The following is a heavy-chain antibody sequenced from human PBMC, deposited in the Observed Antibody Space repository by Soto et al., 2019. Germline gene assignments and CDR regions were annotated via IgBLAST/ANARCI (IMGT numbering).Heavy chain of an antibody. D-gene: IGHD7-27*01. CDR2: IYHSGST. CDR1: GGSISSSSYY. J-gene: IGHJ4*02. Sequence: SETLSLTCTVSGGSISSSSYYWGWIRQPPGKGLEWIGYIYHSGSTYYNPSLKSRVTISVDRSKNQFSLKLSSVTAADTAVYYCARDTGFRWGSDCWGQGTLVTVSS. V-gene: IGHV4-39*07. CDR3: ARDTGFRWGSDC.